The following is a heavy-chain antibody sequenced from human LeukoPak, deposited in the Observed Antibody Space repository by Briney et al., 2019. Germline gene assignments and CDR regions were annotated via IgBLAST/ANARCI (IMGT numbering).Heavy chain of an antibody. D-gene: IGHD5-12*01. Sequence: SETLSLTCTVSGGSISFYYWSWIRQPPGKGLEWIGNIYYSGSTNYNPSLKSRVTISVDTSRNRFSLKLSSVTAADTALFYCARLGGGYAFFDYWGQGTLVTVSS. CDR1: GGSISFYY. V-gene: IGHV4-59*01. J-gene: IGHJ4*02. CDR3: ARLGGGYAFFDY. CDR2: IYYSGST.